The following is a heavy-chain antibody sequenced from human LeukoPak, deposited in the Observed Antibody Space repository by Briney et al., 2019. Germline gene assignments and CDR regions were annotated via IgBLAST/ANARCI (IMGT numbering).Heavy chain of an antibody. D-gene: IGHD3-22*01. CDR2: ISSSSSYI. V-gene: IGHV3-21*01. CDR3: TRRRYDSSGRNWFDP. Sequence: GGSLRLSCAVSGFTFSSYSMNWVRQAPGKGLEWVSSISSSSSYIYYADSVKGRFTISRDNAKNSLYLQMNSLRAEDTAVYYCTRRRYDSSGRNWFDPWGQGTLVTVSS. J-gene: IGHJ5*02. CDR1: GFTFSSYS.